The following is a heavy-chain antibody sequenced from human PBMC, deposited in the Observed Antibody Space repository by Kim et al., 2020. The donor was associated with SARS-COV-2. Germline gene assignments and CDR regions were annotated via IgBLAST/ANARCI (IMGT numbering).Heavy chain of an antibody. J-gene: IGHJ5*02. CDR3: ASQKSANNWFDP. CDR1: GFTFTDYY. Sequence: GGSLRLSCAASGFTFTDYYMSWIRQAPGKGLEWVSYISRSGDTIYYADSVKGRFTISRDNAKYSLYLQMNSLRAEDTAVYYCASQKSANNWFDPWGQGTLVTVSS. CDR2: ISRSGDTI. V-gene: IGHV3-11*01.